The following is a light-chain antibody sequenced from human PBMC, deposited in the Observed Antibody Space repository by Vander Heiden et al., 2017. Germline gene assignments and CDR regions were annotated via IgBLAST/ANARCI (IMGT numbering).Light chain of an antibody. CDR1: SSSVGIND. J-gene: IGLJ2*01. CDR2: ENN. Sequence: QSVLTQPPSVSAAPGQKVTISCSGSSSSVGINDVSWYQQLPGTAPKLLIYENNSRPSVIPDRFSGSKSGSSATLSITGLQTGDEADYYCETWDNSLSAEVFGGGTKLTVL. V-gene: IGLV1-51*01. CDR3: ETWDNSLSAEV.